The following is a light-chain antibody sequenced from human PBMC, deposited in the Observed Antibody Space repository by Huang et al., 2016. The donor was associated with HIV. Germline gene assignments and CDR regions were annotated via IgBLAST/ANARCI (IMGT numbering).Light chain of an antibody. V-gene: IGKV3-11*01. CDR2: DVS. CDR1: QSIGTY. J-gene: IGKJ4*01. Sequence: EIVLTQSPVTLSLSPGDRATLSCRASQSIGTYLAWYQQKSGQAPRLLIYDVSNRAAGVPARFSASGSETDFPLTIASLDPDDFAIYHCQQRSKWPLTFGGGTKVEI. CDR3: QQRSKWPLT.